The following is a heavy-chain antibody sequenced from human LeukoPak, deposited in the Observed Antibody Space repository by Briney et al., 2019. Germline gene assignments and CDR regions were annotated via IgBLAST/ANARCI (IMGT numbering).Heavy chain of an antibody. J-gene: IGHJ6*02. CDR3: ARSGYCSGGSCRHTYYYYGMDV. D-gene: IGHD2-15*01. Sequence: SVTVSCTASGGTFSSYAISWVRQAPGQGLEWMGGIIPIFGTANYAQKFQGRVTISADESTSTAYMELSSLRSEDTAVYYCARSGYCSGGSCRHTYYYYGMDVWGQGTTVTVSS. CDR1: GGTFSSYA. V-gene: IGHV1-69*13. CDR2: IIPIFGTA.